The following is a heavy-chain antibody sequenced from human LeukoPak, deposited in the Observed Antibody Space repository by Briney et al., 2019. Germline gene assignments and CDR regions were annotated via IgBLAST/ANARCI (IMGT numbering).Heavy chain of an antibody. CDR3: ARGSIVGATAYYYYGMDV. Sequence: PGGSLRLSCAASGFTFSSYEMNWVRQAPGKGLEWVSYISSSGSTIYYADSVKGRFTISRDNAKNTLYLRMNSLRAEDTAVYYCARGSIVGATAYYYYGMDVWGQGTTVTVSS. V-gene: IGHV3-48*03. D-gene: IGHD1-26*01. CDR1: GFTFSSYE. J-gene: IGHJ6*02. CDR2: ISSSGSTI.